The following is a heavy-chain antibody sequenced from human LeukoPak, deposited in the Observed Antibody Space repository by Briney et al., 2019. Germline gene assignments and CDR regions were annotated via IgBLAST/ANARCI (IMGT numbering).Heavy chain of an antibody. CDR1: GGSLGSYY. CDR2: IYYSGST. V-gene: IGHV4-59*08. J-gene: IGHJ4*02. CDR3: ARTPWATSVSYYFDY. D-gene: IGHD5-24*01. Sequence: PSETLSLTCTVSGGSLGSYYWSWIRQPPGKGLEWIGYIYYSGSTNYNPSLKGRVTISVDTSKNQFSLKLSSVTAADTAVYYCARTPWATSVSYYFDYWGQGTLVTVSS.